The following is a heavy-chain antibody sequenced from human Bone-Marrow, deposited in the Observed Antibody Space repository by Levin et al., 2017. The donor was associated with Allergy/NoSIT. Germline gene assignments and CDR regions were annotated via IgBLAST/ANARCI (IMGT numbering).Heavy chain of an antibody. CDR2: ISGSGGST. D-gene: IGHD2-2*01. V-gene: IGHV3-23*01. CDR3: AKDRSLGYCSSTSCHEFDY. CDR1: GFTFSSYA. Sequence: GGSLRLSCAASGFTFSSYAMSWVRQAPGKGLEWVSAISGSGGSTYYADSVKGRFTISRDNSKNTLYLQMNSLRAEDTAVYYCAKDRSLGYCSSTSCHEFDYWGQGTLVTVSS. J-gene: IGHJ4*02.